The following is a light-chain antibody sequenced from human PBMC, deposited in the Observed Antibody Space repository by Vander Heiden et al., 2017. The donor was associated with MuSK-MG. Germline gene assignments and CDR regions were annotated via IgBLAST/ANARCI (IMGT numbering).Light chain of an antibody. CDR1: SSDVGSFNL. J-gene: IGLJ3*02. CDR2: EVS. V-gene: IGLV2-23*02. CDR3: CSYAGSATWV. Sequence: QSALTQPASVSGSHGQSITISCTGTSSDVGSFNLVSWYQQDPGKAPKLIIYEVSKRPSGFSDRFSGSKSGNTASLTISGLQAEDEADYYCCSYAGSATWVFGGGTKLTVL.